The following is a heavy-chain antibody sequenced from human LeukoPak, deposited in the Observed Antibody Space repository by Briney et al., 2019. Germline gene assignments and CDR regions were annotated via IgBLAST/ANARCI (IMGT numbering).Heavy chain of an antibody. CDR1: TYTFTAFY. D-gene: IGHD3-22*01. CDR2: INPNSGGT. V-gene: IGHV1-2*02. J-gene: IGHJ5*02. CDR3: ATGYDSSRYSVEWENWFDP. Sequence: ASVEVSCKASTYTFTAFYMHWVRQAPGQGLEWMGWINPNSGGTNYAQKFQGRVTMTRDTSISTAYMELSRLRSDDTAVYYCATGYDSSRYSVEWENWFDPWGQGTLVTVSS.